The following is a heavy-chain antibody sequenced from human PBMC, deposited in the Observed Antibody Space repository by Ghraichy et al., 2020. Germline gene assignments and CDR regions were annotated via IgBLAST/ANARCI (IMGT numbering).Heavy chain of an antibody. CDR3: AKGSGFDY. D-gene: IGHD6-19*01. Sequence: GGSLRLSCVASGFTFSSNAMSWVRQAPGKGLKWVSVIIASGDSTYYADSVKGRFTISRDNSKNTLYLQMNSLRAEDTAVYYCAKGSGFDYWGQGTLVTVSS. J-gene: IGHJ4*02. CDR2: IIASGDST. CDR1: GFTFSSNA. V-gene: IGHV3-23*01.